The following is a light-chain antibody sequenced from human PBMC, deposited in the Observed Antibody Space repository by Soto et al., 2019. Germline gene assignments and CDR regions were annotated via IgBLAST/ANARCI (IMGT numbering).Light chain of an antibody. J-gene: IGKJ5*01. CDR3: QQYNSYPIT. CDR1: QSISSC. V-gene: IGKV1-5*01. Sequence: DIQMTQSPSTLSASVGDRVTITCRASQSISSCLAWYQQKPGKAPKLLIYAASTLQSGVPSTFSGSGSGTEFTHTISSLQPDDFATYYCQQYNSYPITFGQGTRLEIK. CDR2: AAS.